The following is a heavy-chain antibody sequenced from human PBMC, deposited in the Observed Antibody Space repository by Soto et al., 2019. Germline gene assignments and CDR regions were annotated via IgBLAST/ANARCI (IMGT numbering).Heavy chain of an antibody. V-gene: IGHV3-30-3*01. J-gene: IGHJ4*02. CDR1: GFTFTNYA. CDR2: ISYDGTNK. Sequence: QVQVVESGGGVVQPGGSLRLSCAASGFTFTNYAMHWVRQAPGKGLEWVAVISYDGTNKYYADSVKGRFTISRDNSKNNLYLPSNRLRAEDTAVYYCARDHNPDGRYRGIFDSWGQGTLVTVSS. D-gene: IGHD1-26*01. CDR3: ARDHNPDGRYRGIFDS.